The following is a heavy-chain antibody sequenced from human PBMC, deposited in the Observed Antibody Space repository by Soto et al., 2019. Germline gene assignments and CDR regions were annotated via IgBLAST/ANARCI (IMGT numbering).Heavy chain of an antibody. V-gene: IGHV3-23*01. CDR1: GFPFTTFD. D-gene: IGHD5-12*01. CDR3: AKAAWLDY. J-gene: IGHJ4*02. CDR2: VSGRDGRT. Sequence: VQLLESGGGLVQPGASLRLSCAAGGFPFTTFDMSWARQAPGKGLEWVSVVSGRDGRTSYADSLQGRFTISRDSSKNTLYLQMNRLSAEDTALYYCAKAAWLDYWGQGTLVTVSS.